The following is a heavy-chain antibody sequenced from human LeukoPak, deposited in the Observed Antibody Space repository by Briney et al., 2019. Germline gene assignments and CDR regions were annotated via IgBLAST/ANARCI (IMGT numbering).Heavy chain of an antibody. D-gene: IGHD2-2*01. Sequence: ASVKVSCKASGYTFTSYYMHWVRQAPGQGLEWMGIINPSGGSTSYAQKFQGRVTMTRDTSTSTVYMELSSLRSEDTAVYYCARGRADCSSTSCYSDYWGQGTLVTVSS. CDR1: GYTFTSYY. V-gene: IGHV1-46*01. CDR3: ARGRADCSSTSCYSDY. CDR2: INPSGGST. J-gene: IGHJ4*02.